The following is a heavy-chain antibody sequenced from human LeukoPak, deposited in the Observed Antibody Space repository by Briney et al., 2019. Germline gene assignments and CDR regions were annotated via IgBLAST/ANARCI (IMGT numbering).Heavy chain of an antibody. Sequence: SQTLSLTCTVPGFSVSDPLSYWGWVRQPPGKGLEWIAEINFIGRTSYNSSLNSRVTMSVDTSKNQFSLKMTSLTAADTAVYFCARLTKGRYYDYIFAFWGQGILVTVSS. CDR2: INFIGRT. D-gene: IGHD3-9*01. V-gene: IGHV4-39*01. CDR3: ARLTKGRYYDYIFAF. J-gene: IGHJ4*02. CDR1: GFSVSDPLSY.